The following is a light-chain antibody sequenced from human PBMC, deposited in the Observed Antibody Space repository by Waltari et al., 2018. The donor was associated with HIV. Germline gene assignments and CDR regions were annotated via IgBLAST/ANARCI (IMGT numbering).Light chain of an antibody. Sequence: QSALTQPPSASGPPGQSVTISCTGTSRDIGRYDFVSWYQVRPDSVPKLIISEVTKRPAGVPVRFSGSKSGNTAPLTVSGLQTDDEADYYCSSYASNNTFVVFGGGTKLTVL. V-gene: IGLV2-8*01. CDR3: SSYASNNTFVV. CDR1: SRDIGRYDF. CDR2: EVT. J-gene: IGLJ2*01.